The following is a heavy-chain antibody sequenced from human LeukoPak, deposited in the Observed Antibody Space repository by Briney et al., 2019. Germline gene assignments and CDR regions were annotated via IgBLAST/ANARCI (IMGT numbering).Heavy chain of an antibody. Sequence: GGSLKISCKGSGYTFTNYWIGWVRQMPGKGLEWMGIINPGDSDTRYSPSFQGQVTISADKSISTTYLQWSSLKAADSAIYHCARGWNFDYWGQGTLVTVSS. CDR3: ARGWNFDY. V-gene: IGHV5-51*01. CDR2: INPGDSDT. J-gene: IGHJ4*02. CDR1: GYTFTNYW. D-gene: IGHD6-19*01.